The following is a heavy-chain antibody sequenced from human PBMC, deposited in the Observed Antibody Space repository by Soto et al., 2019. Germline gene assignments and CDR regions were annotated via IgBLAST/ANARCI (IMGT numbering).Heavy chain of an antibody. Sequence: QITLKESGPTLVKPTQTLTLTCTFSGFSLTTTGVGVAWIRQPPGKALEWLALIYWDNDKRYSPSLKSRLTITKDASKKQVVLTMTEIDAVDTSTYYCAHSALFGELSWGQGTLVTVSS. CDR2: IYWDNDK. J-gene: IGHJ4*02. CDR3: AHSALFGELS. D-gene: IGHD3-10*02. V-gene: IGHV2-5*02. CDR1: GFSLTTTGVG.